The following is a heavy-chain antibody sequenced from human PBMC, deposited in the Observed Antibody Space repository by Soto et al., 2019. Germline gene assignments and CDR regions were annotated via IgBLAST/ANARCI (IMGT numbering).Heavy chain of an antibody. D-gene: IGHD3-10*01. CDR2: INHSGST. CDR3: ARGGGSGSYYNRYYYGMDV. V-gene: IGHV4-34*01. J-gene: IGHJ6*02. CDR1: GGSFSGYY. Sequence: SATLSLTCAVYGGSFSGYYWSWIGQPPGKGLEWIGEINHSGSTNYNPSLKSRVTISVDTSKNQFSLKLSSVTAADTAVYYCARGGGSGSYYNRYYYGMDVWGQGTTVT.